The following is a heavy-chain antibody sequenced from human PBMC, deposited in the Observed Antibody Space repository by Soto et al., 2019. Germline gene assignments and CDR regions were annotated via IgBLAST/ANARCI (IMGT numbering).Heavy chain of an antibody. CDR3: AALLLSGFDY. CDR2: FDPEDGET. CDR1: GYTLTAFY. V-gene: IGHV1-24*01. J-gene: IGHJ4*02. D-gene: IGHD1-26*01. Sequence: ASVKVSCTASGYTLTAFYMHWVRQAPGKGLEWMGGFDPEDGETIYAQKFQGRVTMTEDTSTDTAYMELSSLRSEDTAVYYCAALLLSGFDYWGQGTLVTVSS.